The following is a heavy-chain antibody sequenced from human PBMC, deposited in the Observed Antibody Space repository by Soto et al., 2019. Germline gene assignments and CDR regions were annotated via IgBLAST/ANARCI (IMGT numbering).Heavy chain of an antibody. V-gene: IGHV4-39*07. CDR1: GGSISSSGDF. Sequence: QLQLQESGPGLVKPSETLSLICTVSGGSISSSGDFWGWIRQPPGKGREWIGSIYFDGTTYHSPSLKSRVTISLDKNKSQFAMKVTSVTAADTAVYYCARRLPSYSAFVFSFDYWGQGALVTVSS. J-gene: IGHJ4*02. D-gene: IGHD1-26*01. CDR2: IYFDGTT. CDR3: ARRLPSYSAFVFSFDY.